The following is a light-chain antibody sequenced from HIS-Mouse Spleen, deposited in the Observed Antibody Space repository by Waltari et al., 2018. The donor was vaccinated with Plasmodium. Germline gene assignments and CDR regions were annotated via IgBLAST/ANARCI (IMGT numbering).Light chain of an antibody. CDR1: SSDVGSYNL. V-gene: IGLV2-23*01. J-gene: IGLJ2*01. CDR3: CSYAGSRMV. Sequence: QSALTQPASVSGSPGQSITISCTGTSSDVGSYNLVSWYQQHPGKAPKLMIYEGGKRPSGVSNRFSGSKSGNTASLTISGLQAEDEADYYCCSYAGSRMVFGGGTKLTVL. CDR2: EGG.